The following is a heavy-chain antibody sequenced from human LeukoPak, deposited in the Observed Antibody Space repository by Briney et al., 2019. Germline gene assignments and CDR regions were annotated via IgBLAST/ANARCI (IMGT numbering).Heavy chain of an antibody. Sequence: SETLSLTCTVSGGSISSYYWSWIRQPPGKGLEWIGYIYYSGSTNYNPSLKSRVTISVDTSKNQFSLKLSSVTAADTAVHYCASTPYYYYMDVWGKGTTVTVSS. CDR2: IYYSGST. J-gene: IGHJ6*03. CDR3: ASTPYYYYMDV. V-gene: IGHV4-59*08. CDR1: GGSISSYY.